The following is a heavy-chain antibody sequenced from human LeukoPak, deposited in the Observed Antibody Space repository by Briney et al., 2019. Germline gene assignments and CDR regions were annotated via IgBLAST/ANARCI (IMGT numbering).Heavy chain of an antibody. V-gene: IGHV1-46*01. Sequence: ASVKVSCKASGYTFTSYYMHWVRQAPGQGLEWMGIINPSGGSTSYAQKFQGRVTMTRDMSTSTVYMELSSLRSEDTAVYYCARDNALRDYYGSGSYWSQYYYYYMDVWGKGTTVTVSS. CDR3: ARDNALRDYYGSGSYWSQYYYYYMDV. J-gene: IGHJ6*03. CDR1: GYTFTSYY. CDR2: INPSGGST. D-gene: IGHD3-10*01.